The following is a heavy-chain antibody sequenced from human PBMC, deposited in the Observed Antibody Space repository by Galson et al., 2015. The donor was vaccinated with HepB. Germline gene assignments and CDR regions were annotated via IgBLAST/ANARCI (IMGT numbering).Heavy chain of an antibody. V-gene: IGHV3-48*02. CDR2: ISSSSSTI. J-gene: IGHJ5*02. CDR1: GFTFSSDS. D-gene: IGHD3-10*01. CDR3: AREGITMVRGVILWFDP. Sequence: SLRLSCAASGFTFSSDSMNWVRQAPGKGLEGVSYISSSSSTIYYADAVKGRFTISRDNAKNSLYLQMNSLRDEDTAVYYCAREGITMVRGVILWFDPWGQGTLVTVSS.